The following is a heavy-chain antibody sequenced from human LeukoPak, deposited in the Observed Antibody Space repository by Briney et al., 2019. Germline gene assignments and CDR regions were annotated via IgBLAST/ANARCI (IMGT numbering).Heavy chain of an antibody. Sequence: SETLSLTCTVSSGSIDTFYWSWIRQPPGKGLEWIGYIYFSGITSYNPSLKSRVTISIDTSKNQFSLKVTSVTAADTAVYYCASQHWGSNYFDYWGQGTPVTVSS. CDR2: IYFSGIT. J-gene: IGHJ4*02. CDR1: SGSIDTFY. CDR3: ASQHWGSNYFDY. D-gene: IGHD7-27*01. V-gene: IGHV4-59*01.